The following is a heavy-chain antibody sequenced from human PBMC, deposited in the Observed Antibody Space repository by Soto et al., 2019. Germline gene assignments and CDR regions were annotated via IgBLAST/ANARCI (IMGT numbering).Heavy chain of an antibody. J-gene: IGHJ6*02. CDR2: INYSGST. V-gene: IGHV4-59*08. CDR1: GGSISSYY. D-gene: IGHD3-10*01. CDR3: ARHRMVRGVYYYYGGMDV. Sequence: QGQLQESGPGLVKPSETLSLTCTVSGGSISSYYWSWIRQPPGKGLEWIGYINYSGSTNYNPSLKSRITVSVDTSKSQFSLKLSSVTAADTAVYYCARHRMVRGVYYYYGGMDVWGQGTTVTVSS.